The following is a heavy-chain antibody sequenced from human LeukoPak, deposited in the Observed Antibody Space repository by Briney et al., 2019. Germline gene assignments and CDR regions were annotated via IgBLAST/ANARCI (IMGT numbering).Heavy chain of an antibody. J-gene: IGHJ3*02. D-gene: IGHD3-3*01. CDR1: GVSISISNHY. Sequence: SETLSLTCTVSGVSISISNHYWTWIRQPPGKGLQWVGNIYSSGTTNYNPSLKSRVTISVDTSKNQFSLKLTSVTAADTAAYYCARRNYDVLSGYYDAFDIWDQGTMVTVSS. V-gene: IGHV4-39*01. CDR3: ARRNYDVLSGYYDAFDI. CDR2: IYSSGTT.